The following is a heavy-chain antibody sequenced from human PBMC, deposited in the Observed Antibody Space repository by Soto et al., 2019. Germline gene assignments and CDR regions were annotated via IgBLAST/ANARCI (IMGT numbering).Heavy chain of an antibody. CDR1: GFKFSIYS. J-gene: IGHJ4*02. V-gene: IGHV3-48*02. D-gene: IGHD6-19*01. CDR3: ARSVEGHFDY. Sequence: EVQLVESGGALVQPGGSLRLSCVASGFKFSIYSMNWIRQAPGKGLEWSAYITSDTKTIKYADSVKGRFTISRDNAKNSVYLQMNSLSDEDTAVYYCARSVEGHFDYWGQGAVVTASS. CDR2: ITSDTKTI.